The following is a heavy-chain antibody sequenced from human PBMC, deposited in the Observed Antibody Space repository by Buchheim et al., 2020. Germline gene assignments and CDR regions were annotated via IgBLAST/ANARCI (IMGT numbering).Heavy chain of an antibody. CDR1: GFTFSSYE. Sequence: EVQLVESGGGLVQPGGSLRLSCAASGFTFSSYEMNWVRQAPGKGLEWVSYITSGGTTIYYAGSVKGRFTISRDNPKNSLNLQMNSLRAEDTAIYYCGGGSYFDYWGQGTL. J-gene: IGHJ4*02. V-gene: IGHV3-48*03. CDR3: GGGSYFDY. D-gene: IGHD3-16*01. CDR2: ITSGGTTI.